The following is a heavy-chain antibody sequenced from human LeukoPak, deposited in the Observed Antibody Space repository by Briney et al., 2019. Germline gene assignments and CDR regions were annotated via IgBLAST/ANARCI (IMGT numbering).Heavy chain of an antibody. V-gene: IGHV4-38-2*01. CDR3: ARGLTYYDFWSGHHPGSYSMDV. CDR1: GYSISSGYY. Sequence: PSETLSLTCAVSGYSISSGYYWGWIRQPPGKGLEWIGSSYHSGSTYYNPSLKSRVTISVDTSKNQFSLKLSSVTAADTAVYYCARGLTYYDFWSGHHPGSYSMDVWGKGTTVTVSS. CDR2: SYHSGST. J-gene: IGHJ6*03. D-gene: IGHD3-3*01.